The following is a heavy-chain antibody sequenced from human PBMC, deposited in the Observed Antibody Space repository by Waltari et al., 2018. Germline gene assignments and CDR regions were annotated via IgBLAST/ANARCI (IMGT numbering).Heavy chain of an antibody. CDR3: ARNQVETALGY. CDR2: FYGGGTT. CDR1: GVTVSNNY. V-gene: IGHV3-53*01. D-gene: IGHD2-21*02. Sequence: EVQLVESGGGLIQPGGSLRLSCVASGVTVSNNYMTWLRQATGKGLEVVSGFYGGGTTYYADSVRGRFTISRDGSKNTVYLQMNSLRAEDTAVYFCARNQVETALGYWGQGTLVTVSS. J-gene: IGHJ4*02.